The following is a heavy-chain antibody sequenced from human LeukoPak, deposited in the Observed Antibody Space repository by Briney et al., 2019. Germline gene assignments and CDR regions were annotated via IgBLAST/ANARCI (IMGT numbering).Heavy chain of an antibody. V-gene: IGHV3-21*01. CDR3: ARAGFYGGNPAD. CDR1: GFTFSSYS. CDR2: ISSSSSYI. D-gene: IGHD4-23*01. J-gene: IGHJ4*02. Sequence: GGSLRLSCAASGFTFSSYSMNWVRQAPGKGLEWVSSISSSSSYIYYADSVKGRFTISRDNAKNSLYLQMNSLRAEDTAVYYCARAGFYGGNPADWGQGTLVTVSS.